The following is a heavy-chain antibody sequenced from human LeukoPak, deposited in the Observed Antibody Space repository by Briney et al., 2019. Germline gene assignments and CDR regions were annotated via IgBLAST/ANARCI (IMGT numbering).Heavy chain of an antibody. J-gene: IGHJ4*02. Sequence: PGGSLRLSCAASGFTFISNAMTWVRQAPGKGLEWVSGISGSGGNPYYADSVKGRFTISRDNSKNTLYLQMNSLRAEDTAVYYCARRGESTNYGDYRFDSWGQGALVIVSS. V-gene: IGHV3-23*01. CDR2: ISGSGGNP. CDR1: GFTFISNA. CDR3: ARRGESTNYGDYRFDS. D-gene: IGHD4-17*01.